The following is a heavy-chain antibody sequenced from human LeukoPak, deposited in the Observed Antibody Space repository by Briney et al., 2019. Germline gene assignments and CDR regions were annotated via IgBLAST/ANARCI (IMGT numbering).Heavy chain of an antibody. CDR1: GGTFSSYA. CDR3: ARARDDSSGYHALGFDAFDI. D-gene: IGHD3-22*01. CDR2: IIPIFGTA. Sequence: SVKVSCKASGGTFSSYAISWVRQAPGQGLEWRGGIIPIFGTANYAQKFQGRVTITADESTSTAYMELSSLRSEDTAVYYCARARDDSSGYHALGFDAFDIWGQGTMVTVSS. J-gene: IGHJ3*02. V-gene: IGHV1-69*13.